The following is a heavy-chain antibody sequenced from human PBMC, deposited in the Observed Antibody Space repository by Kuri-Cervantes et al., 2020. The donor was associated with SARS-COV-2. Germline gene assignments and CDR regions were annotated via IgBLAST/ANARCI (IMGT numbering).Heavy chain of an antibody. V-gene: IGHV3-21*01. J-gene: IGHJ6*03. Sequence: GESLKISCAASGFTFSSYSMNWVRQAPGKGLEWVSSISSSSSYIYYADSVKGRFTISRDNAKNSLYLQMNSLRAEDTAVYYCARHLSHYYYYMDVWSKGTTVTVSS. CDR1: GFTFSSYS. CDR2: ISSSSSYI. CDR3: ARHLSHYYYYMDV. D-gene: IGHD3-3*02.